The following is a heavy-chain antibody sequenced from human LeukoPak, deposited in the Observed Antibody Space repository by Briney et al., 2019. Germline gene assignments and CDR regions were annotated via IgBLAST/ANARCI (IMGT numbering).Heavy chain of an antibody. J-gene: IGHJ4*02. CDR3: ARLRWPRGGRSSFDY. V-gene: IGHV5-51*01. CDR2: VNPDDSDT. D-gene: IGHD3-10*01. CDR1: GYGFTSHW. Sequence: GESLQISCKGSGYGFTSHWIGWVRPMPGKGGEWMGIVNPDDSDTIYSPSFQGQVTISADESITTAYLQWSSLKASDTAMYYCARLRWPRGGRSSFDYWGQGALVTVSS.